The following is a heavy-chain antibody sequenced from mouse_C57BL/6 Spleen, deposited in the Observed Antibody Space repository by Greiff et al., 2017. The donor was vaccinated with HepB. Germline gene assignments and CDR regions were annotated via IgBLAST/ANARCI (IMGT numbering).Heavy chain of an antibody. CDR3: TPYYYGSTYYAMDY. J-gene: IGHJ4*01. CDR2: IDPETGGT. Sequence: QVHVKQSGAELVRPGASVTLSCKASGYTFTDYEMHWVKQTPVHGLEWIGAIDPETGGTAYNQKFKGKAILTADKSSSTAYMELRSLTSEDSAVYYCTPYYYGSTYYAMDYWGQGTSVTVSS. D-gene: IGHD1-1*01. CDR1: GYTFTDYE. V-gene: IGHV1-15*01.